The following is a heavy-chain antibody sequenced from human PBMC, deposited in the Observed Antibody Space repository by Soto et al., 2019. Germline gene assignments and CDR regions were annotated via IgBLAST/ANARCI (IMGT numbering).Heavy chain of an antibody. J-gene: IGHJ3*02. CDR2: IKQDGSEK. CDR3: ARDRLLAMLVVANGAFDI. V-gene: IGHV3-7*03. D-gene: IGHD3-22*01. CDR1: GFTFSSYW. Sequence: PGGSLRLSCAASGFTFSSYWMSWVRQAPGKGLEWVANIKQDGSEKYYVDSVKGRFTISRDNAKNSLYLQMNSLRAEDTAVYYCARDRLLAMLVVANGAFDIWGQGTMVTV.